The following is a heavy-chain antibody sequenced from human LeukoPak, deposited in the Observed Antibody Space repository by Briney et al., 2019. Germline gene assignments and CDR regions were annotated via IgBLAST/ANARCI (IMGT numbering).Heavy chain of an antibody. CDR2: IYYSGST. J-gene: IGHJ3*02. CDR1: GGSISSGDYY. Sequence: SETLSLTCTVSGGSISSGDYYWSWIRQPPGKGLEWIGYIYYSGSTYYNPSLKSRVTLSVDTSKNQFSLKLSSVTAADTAVYYCAREGAMTTVVTGAFDIWGQGTMVTVSS. V-gene: IGHV4-30-4*01. CDR3: AREGAMTTVVTGAFDI. D-gene: IGHD4-23*01.